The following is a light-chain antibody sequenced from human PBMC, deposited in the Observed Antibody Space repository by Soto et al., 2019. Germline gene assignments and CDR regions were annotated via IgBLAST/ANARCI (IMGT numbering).Light chain of an antibody. J-gene: IGKJ4*01. V-gene: IGKV4-1*01. CDR2: WAS. Sequence: ILMPQSPDSLAMSQGEPAPINSNTSQRALYSSNNYNYLAWYQQKPGQPPKLLITWASTREPGVSGRFSGSGFATDFTLTISSLRSEDVAVYYCQQYYDTPLTFGGGTKVDIK. CDR1: QRALYSSNNYNY. CDR3: QQYYDTPLT.